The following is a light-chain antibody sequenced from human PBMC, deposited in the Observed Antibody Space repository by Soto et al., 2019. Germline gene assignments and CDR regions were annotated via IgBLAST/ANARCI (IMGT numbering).Light chain of an antibody. CDR2: DVT. J-gene: IGLJ3*02. V-gene: IGLV2-11*01. CDR1: SNDVGGYNY. CDR3: CSYAGSYIWV. Sequence: QSALTQPRSVSGSPGQSVTISCTGTSNDVGGYNYVSWYQQHPGKAPKLIIYDVTKRPSGVPDRFSGSKSGNTASLTISGLQAEDVADYYCCSYAGSYIWVFGGGTKLTVL.